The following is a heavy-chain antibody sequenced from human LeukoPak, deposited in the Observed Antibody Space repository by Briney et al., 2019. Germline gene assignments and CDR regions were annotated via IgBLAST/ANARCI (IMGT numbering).Heavy chain of an antibody. CDR1: GFTFTDYA. Sequence: PGGSLRLSCAASGFTFTDYALSWVRQAPGKGLEWVSTISASGGSTYYADSVKGRFTISRDISKNTLYLQMHSLRAEDTAVYYCAKDSPSIGYSDYWGQGTLVTVSS. CDR3: AKDSPSIGYSDY. CDR2: ISASGGST. D-gene: IGHD3-22*01. J-gene: IGHJ4*02. V-gene: IGHV3-23*01.